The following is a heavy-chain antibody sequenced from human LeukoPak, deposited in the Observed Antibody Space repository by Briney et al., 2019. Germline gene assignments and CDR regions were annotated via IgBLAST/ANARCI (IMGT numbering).Heavy chain of an antibody. CDR3: ARRDDAFDI. CDR1: GYSFTSYW. V-gene: IGHV5-51*01. Sequence: RGEFLKISCKVSGYSFTSYWIGWVRQMPGKGLGWMGIIHPGNSDIRYSPSFQGQVTISADKSISTAYLQWSSLKASDTAMYYCARRDDAFDIWGQGTMVTVSS. J-gene: IGHJ3*02. CDR2: IHPGNSDI.